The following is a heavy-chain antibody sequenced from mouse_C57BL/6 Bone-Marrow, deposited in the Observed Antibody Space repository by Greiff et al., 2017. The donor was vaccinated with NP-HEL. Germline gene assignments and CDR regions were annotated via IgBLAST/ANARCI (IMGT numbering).Heavy chain of an antibody. CDR2: ISYDGSN. J-gene: IGHJ2*01. CDR3: AREGAFDY. CDR1: GYSITSGYY. Sequence: LVESGPGLVKPSQSLSLTCSVTGYSITSGYYWNWIRQFPGNKLEWMGYISYDGSNNYNPSLKNRISITRDTSKNQFFLKLNSVTTEDTATYYCAREGAFDYWGQGTTLTVSS. V-gene: IGHV3-6*01.